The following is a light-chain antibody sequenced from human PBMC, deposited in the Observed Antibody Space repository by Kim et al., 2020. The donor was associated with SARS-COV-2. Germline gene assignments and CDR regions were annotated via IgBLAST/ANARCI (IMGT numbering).Light chain of an antibody. V-gene: IGLV1-47*01. J-gene: IGLJ3*02. Sequence: GKEVTSPCSGSSSNPRNNYLYSYHHLPGPATKCLIYRKNQRPSGVPDRFSGCKSDTPPSLAIRQLRSEDEADYYCATWYDSLSGWVFGGGTQLTVL. CDR3: ATWYDSLSGWV. CDR2: RKN. CDR1: SSNPRNNY.